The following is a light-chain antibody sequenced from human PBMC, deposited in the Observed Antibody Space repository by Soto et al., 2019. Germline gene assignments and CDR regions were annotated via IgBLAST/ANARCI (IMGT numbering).Light chain of an antibody. CDR1: QTVSNNY. CDR2: GAS. V-gene: IGKV3-20*01. CDR3: HQYGIAPPWT. J-gene: IGKJ1*01. Sequence: EIVLTQSPGTLSLSPGERATLSCRASQTVSNNYLVWYQQRPGQAPRLLIYGASRRATGIPDRFSGSGSGTEFSLPIIRLLPEDFLVYYCHQYGIAPPWTFGQGTKVEIK.